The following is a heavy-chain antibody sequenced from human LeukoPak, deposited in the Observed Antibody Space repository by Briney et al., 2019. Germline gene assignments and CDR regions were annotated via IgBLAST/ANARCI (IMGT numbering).Heavy chain of an antibody. Sequence: ASVKVSCKASGYTFSNYGISWVRQAPGQGLEWVGWIRGDNGNTNYAQKFQGRVTMTTETSTSTAYMELGSLGSDETAVYYCARVVLLTGYYFFDYWGQGTLVTVSS. CDR3: ARVVLLTGYYFFDY. CDR1: GYTFSNYG. V-gene: IGHV1-18*01. D-gene: IGHD3-9*01. CDR2: IRGDNGNT. J-gene: IGHJ4*02.